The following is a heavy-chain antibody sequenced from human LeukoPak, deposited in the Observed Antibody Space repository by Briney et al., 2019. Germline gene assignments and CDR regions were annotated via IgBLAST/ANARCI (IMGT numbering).Heavy chain of an antibody. CDR1: GFTVSSNY. J-gene: IGHJ6*03. D-gene: IGHD6-6*01. Sequence: SGGSLRLSCAASGFTVSSNYMSWVRQAPGKGLEWVSIIYSGGSTFYADSVKGRFTISRDNAKNSLYLQMNSLRAEDTAVYYCARGGKQLTEYSSRFYYYYYYMDVWGKGTTVTVSS. CDR2: IYSGGST. CDR3: ARGGKQLTEYSSRFYYYYYYMDV. V-gene: IGHV3-53*01.